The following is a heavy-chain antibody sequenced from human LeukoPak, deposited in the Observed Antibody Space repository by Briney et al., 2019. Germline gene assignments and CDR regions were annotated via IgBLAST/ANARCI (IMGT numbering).Heavy chain of an antibody. CDR1: GFTFSSYS. CDR2: IKSKTDGGTT. J-gene: IGHJ4*02. D-gene: IGHD4-17*01. Sequence: GGSLRRSCAVSGFTFSSYSMNWVRQAPGKGLEWVGRIKSKTDGGTTDYAAPVKGRFTISRDDSKNTLYLQMNSLKTEDTAVYYCARGRERTVTPGYWGQGTLVTVSS. V-gene: IGHV3-15*01. CDR3: ARGRERTVTPGY.